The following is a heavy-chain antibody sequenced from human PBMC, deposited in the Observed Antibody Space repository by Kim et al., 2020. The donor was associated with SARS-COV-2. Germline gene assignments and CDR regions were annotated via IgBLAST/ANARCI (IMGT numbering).Heavy chain of an antibody. CDR2: ISSSSSYT. Sequence: GGSLRLSCAASGFTFSDYYMSWIRQAPGKGLEWVSYISSSSSYTNYADSVKGRFTISRDNAKNSLYLQMNSLRAEDTAVYYCARAVRGTASCFDYWGQGTLVTVSS. J-gene: IGHJ4*02. V-gene: IGHV3-11*06. CDR1: GFTFSDYY. D-gene: IGHD2-21*02. CDR3: ARAVRGTASCFDY.